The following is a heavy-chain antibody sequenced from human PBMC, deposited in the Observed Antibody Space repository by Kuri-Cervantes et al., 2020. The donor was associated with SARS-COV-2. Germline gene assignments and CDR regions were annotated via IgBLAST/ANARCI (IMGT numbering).Heavy chain of an antibody. Sequence: GGSLRLSCKGSGYSSTSYWIGWVRQMPGKGLEWMGIIYPGDSDTRYSPSFQGQVTISADKSISTAYLQWSSLKASDTAMYYCARQASIVGATTGFDYWGQGTLVTVSS. CDR1: GYSSTSYW. V-gene: IGHV5-51*01. D-gene: IGHD1-26*01. CDR3: ARQASIVGATTGFDY. CDR2: IYPGDSDT. J-gene: IGHJ4*02.